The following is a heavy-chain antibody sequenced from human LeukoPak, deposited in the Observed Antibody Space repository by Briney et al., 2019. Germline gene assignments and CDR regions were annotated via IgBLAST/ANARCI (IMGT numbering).Heavy chain of an antibody. CDR1: GFTFSIPG. V-gene: IGHV3-23*01. CDR2: FSGSGVST. CDR3: AKSKAYDILTGYYSNY. J-gene: IGHJ4*02. D-gene: IGHD3-9*01. Sequence: TGGALRPSRAASGFTFSIPGMRWVPQAPGQGLELGSVFSGSGVSTYYADSVKGRFTISRDNSKNTLYLQMNSLRAADTAVYYCAKSKAYDILTGYYSNYWGQGTLVTVSS.